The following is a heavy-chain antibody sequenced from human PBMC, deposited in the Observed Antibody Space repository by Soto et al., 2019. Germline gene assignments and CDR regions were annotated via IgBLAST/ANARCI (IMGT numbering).Heavy chain of an antibody. CDR1: GFTFSSYG. V-gene: IGHV3-23*01. CDR3: AKPQVTYYYYGMDV. J-gene: IGHJ6*02. CDR2: ISDSGYST. Sequence: EVQLLESGGGLVQPGGSLRLSCVVSGFTFSSYGMSWVRKAPGKGLEWVSGISGISDSGYSTYYADSVKGRFTISRDNSKNTLYVQMNSLRAEDTAVYYCAKPQVTYYYYGMDVWGHGTTVTVSS.